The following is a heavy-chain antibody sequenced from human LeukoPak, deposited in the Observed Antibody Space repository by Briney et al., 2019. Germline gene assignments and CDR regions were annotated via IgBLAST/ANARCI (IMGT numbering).Heavy chain of an antibody. CDR1: GYFVSSGYY. Sequence: SETLSLTCGVSGYFVSSGYYWGWIRQPPGKGLEWIGNIYNTGSTCYNPSLKSRVTISVDTSNNQFSLKLSSVTSADTAVYYCASRTTVTNALSFDYWGQGSLVIVSS. D-gene: IGHD4-11*01. V-gene: IGHV4-38-2*01. CDR2: IYNTGST. J-gene: IGHJ4*02. CDR3: ASRTTVTNALSFDY.